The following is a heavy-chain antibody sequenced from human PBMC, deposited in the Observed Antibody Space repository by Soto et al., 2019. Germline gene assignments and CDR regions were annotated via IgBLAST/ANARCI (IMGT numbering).Heavy chain of an antibody. D-gene: IGHD3-10*01. V-gene: IGHV3-23*01. CDR3: AKDSLWFGELPLDY. CDR1: GFTFSSYA. CDR2: ISGSGGST. J-gene: IGHJ4*02. Sequence: LRLSCAASGFTFSSYAISGVRQAPGKGLEWVSAISGSGGSTYYADSVKGRFTISRDNSKNTLYLQMNSLRAEDTAVYYCAKDSLWFGELPLDYWGQGTLVTVSS.